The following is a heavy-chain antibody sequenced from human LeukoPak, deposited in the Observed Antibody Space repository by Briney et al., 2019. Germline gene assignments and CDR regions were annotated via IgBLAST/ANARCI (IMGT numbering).Heavy chain of an antibody. V-gene: IGHV4-59*08. Sequence: TSETLSLTCAVYGGSFSGYYWSWIRQPPGKGLEWIGYIHYSGTTRYNPSLMSRVSISVDMSKNRLSLKLSSVTAADAAVYYCARHRIEVAGSYFDYWGQGTLVTVSS. CDR3: ARHRIEVAGSYFDY. D-gene: IGHD6-19*01. CDR2: IHYSGTT. J-gene: IGHJ4*02. CDR1: GGSFSGYY.